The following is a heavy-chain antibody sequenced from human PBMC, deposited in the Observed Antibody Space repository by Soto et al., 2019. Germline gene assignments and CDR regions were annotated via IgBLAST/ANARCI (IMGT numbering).Heavy chain of an antibody. Sequence: SETLSLTCTVSGGPISGYYWSWIRQPAGKGLEWLGRIYTSGTTNYNPSLKSRITMSVDTSKNQFSLKLSSVTVADTAVYYCARDIAAAGMEDWFDPWGQGTLDTVSS. CDR2: IYTSGTT. CDR1: GGPISGYY. CDR3: ARDIAAAGMEDWFDP. V-gene: IGHV4-4*07. D-gene: IGHD6-13*01. J-gene: IGHJ5*02.